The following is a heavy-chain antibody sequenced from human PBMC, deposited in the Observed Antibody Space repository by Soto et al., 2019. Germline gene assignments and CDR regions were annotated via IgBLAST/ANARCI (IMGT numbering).Heavy chain of an antibody. CDR3: ARDPGYSYGYN. CDR1: GGSISSGGYY. CDR2: IYYSGST. D-gene: IGHD5-18*01. Sequence: SETLSLTCTVSGGSISSGGYYWSWIRQHPGKGLEWIGYIYYSGSTYYNPSLKSRVTISVDTSASTAYMELSSLRSEDTAVYYCARDPGYSYGYNWGQGTLVTVSS. V-gene: IGHV4-31*03. J-gene: IGHJ4*02.